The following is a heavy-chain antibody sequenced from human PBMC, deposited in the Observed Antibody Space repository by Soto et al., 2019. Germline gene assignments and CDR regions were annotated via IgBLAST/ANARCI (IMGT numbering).Heavy chain of an antibody. Sequence: PGESLKISCKGSGYSLTSYWIGWVRQMPGKGLEWMGIIYPGDSDTRYSPSFQGQVTISADKSISTAYLQWSSLKASDTAMYYCARQYYYDSSGYYSVAFDIWGQGTMVTVSS. CDR2: IYPGDSDT. CDR3: ARQYYYDSSGYYSVAFDI. V-gene: IGHV5-51*01. J-gene: IGHJ3*02. D-gene: IGHD3-22*01. CDR1: GYSLTSYW.